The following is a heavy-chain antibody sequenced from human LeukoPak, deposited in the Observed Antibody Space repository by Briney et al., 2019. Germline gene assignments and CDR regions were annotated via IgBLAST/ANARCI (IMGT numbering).Heavy chain of an antibody. CDR3: ARDPYYYDSRTDY. CDR2: INIDGSST. V-gene: IGHV3-74*01. J-gene: IGHJ4*02. Sequence: PGGSLRLSCAASGFTSSNYWMHWVRHAPGKGLVWVSRINIDGSSTNYADSVKGRFTISRDNAKNSLYLQMNSLRAEDTAVYYCARDPYYYDSRTDYWGQGTLVTVSS. CDR1: GFTSSNYW. D-gene: IGHD3-22*01.